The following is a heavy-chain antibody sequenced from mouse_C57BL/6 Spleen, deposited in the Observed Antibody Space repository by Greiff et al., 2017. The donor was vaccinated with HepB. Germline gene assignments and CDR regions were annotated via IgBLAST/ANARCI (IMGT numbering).Heavy chain of an antibody. CDR3: TSSQTGYYAMDY. CDR1: GYTFTDYE. CDR2: IDPETGGT. V-gene: IGHV1-15*01. D-gene: IGHD4-1*01. Sequence: QVQLQQSGAELVRPGASVTLSCKASGYTFTDYEMHWVKQTPVHGLEWIGAIDPETGGTAYNQKFKGKAILTADKSSSTAYMELRSLTSEDSAVYYCTSSQTGYYAMDYWGQGTSVTVSS. J-gene: IGHJ4*01.